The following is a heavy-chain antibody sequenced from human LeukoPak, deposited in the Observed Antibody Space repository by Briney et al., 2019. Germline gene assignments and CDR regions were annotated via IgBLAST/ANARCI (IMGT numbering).Heavy chain of an antibody. J-gene: IGHJ4*02. Sequence: PGGSLRLSCAASGFTFTNYDMHCVRQAKRKGLEWVSAIGIRGDTYYSGSVKGRFTISRENAENSLYLQMNSLRAEDTAVYYCARGGIRVSGIDEFDYWGQGTLVTVSS. V-gene: IGHV3-13*01. CDR1: GFTFTNYD. CDR3: ARGGIRVSGIDEFDY. CDR2: IGIRGDT. D-gene: IGHD6-19*01.